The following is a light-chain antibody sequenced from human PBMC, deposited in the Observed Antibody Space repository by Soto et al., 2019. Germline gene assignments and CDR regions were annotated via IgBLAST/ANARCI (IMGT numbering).Light chain of an antibody. CDR1: QSVSSSY. CDR3: QQYGSSPLT. CDR2: GAS. V-gene: IGKV3-20*01. J-gene: IGKJ4*01. Sequence: EIVLTQSPGTLSLSPGERATLSCRASQSVSSSYLAWYQQKPGQAPRLLIYGASSRATGIPDRFSGSGSGTDFTLTIRRLEPEDFAVYYCQQYGSSPLTFGGVTKVEIK.